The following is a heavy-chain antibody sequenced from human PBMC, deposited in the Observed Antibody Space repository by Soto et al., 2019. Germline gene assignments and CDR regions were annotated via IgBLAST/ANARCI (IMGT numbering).Heavy chain of an antibody. Sequence: ASVKASSKASGYTFTSYGISWVRQAPGQGLEWMGWISAYNGNTNYAQKLQGRVTMTTDTSTSTAYMELRSLRSDDTAVYYCARWEQQPHYYYYGMDVWGQGTTVTVSS. CDR2: ISAYNGNT. CDR3: ARWEQQPHYYYYGMDV. J-gene: IGHJ6*02. V-gene: IGHV1-18*01. CDR1: GYTFTSYG. D-gene: IGHD6-13*01.